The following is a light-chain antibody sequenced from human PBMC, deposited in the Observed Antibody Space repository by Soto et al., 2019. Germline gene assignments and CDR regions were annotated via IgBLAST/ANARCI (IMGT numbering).Light chain of an antibody. V-gene: IGKV3-11*01. Sequence: EIFLTQSPATLSLSPGERATLSCRASVSVSNYIAWYQQKPGQPPRLLIYDSSIPAPGIPARFSGSGDATDLTLTISSLESEDFAVYFCQQRANWPITFGQGTRLEIK. CDR1: VSVSNY. CDR3: QQRANWPIT. J-gene: IGKJ5*01. CDR2: DSS.